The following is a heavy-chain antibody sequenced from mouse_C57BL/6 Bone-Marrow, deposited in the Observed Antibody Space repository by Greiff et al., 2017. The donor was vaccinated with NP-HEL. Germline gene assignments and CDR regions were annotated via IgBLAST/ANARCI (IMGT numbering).Heavy chain of an antibody. CDR2: IYPGNSDT. D-gene: IGHD1-1*01. CDR1: GYTFTSYW. CDR3: TRWKLLLRSYAMDD. J-gene: IGHJ4*01. Sequence: VHVKQSGTVLARPGASVKMSCKTSGYTFTSYWMHWVKQRPGPGLEWIGAIYPGNSDTSYNQKFKGKAKLTAVTSASTAYMELSSLTNEDSAGYYCTRWKLLLRSYAMDDWGQGTSVTVSS. V-gene: IGHV1-5*01.